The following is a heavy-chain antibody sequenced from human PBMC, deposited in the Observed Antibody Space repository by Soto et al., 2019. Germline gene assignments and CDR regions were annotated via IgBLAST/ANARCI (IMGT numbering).Heavy chain of an antibody. CDR3: AREMAVAGTYYVGMDV. Sequence: QVQMVESGGGVVQPGRSLRLSCAASGFTFSTHAIHWVRQAPGQGLEWVAVISNDGSSKAYADSVRGRCTISRDNSKNTLYLQMNSLRGEDTAVDYCAREMAVAGTYYVGMDVWGQGTTVTVSS. CDR1: GFTFSTHA. D-gene: IGHD1-26*01. CDR2: ISNDGSSK. V-gene: IGHV3-30-3*01. J-gene: IGHJ6*02.